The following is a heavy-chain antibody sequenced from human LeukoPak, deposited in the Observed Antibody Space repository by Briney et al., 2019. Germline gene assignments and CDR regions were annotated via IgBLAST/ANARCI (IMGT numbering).Heavy chain of an antibody. D-gene: IGHD2-2*01. CDR1: GYSFTSYW. J-gene: IGHJ4*02. Sequence: GESLKISCKGSGYSFTSYWIAWVRQMPGKGLEWMGIIYPSDSDTRYSPSFQGQVTMSVDKSISTAYLQWSSLKASDTANYYCAXXXXSRXXXXXXRGXLVXVSS. CDR3: AXXXXSRXXXX. V-gene: IGHV5-51*01. CDR2: IYPSDSDT.